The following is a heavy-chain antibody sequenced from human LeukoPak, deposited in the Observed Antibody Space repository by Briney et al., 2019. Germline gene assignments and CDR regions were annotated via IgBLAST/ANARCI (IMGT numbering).Heavy chain of an antibody. V-gene: IGHV1-2*02. Sequence: GASVKVSCKASGYTFTGYYMHWVRQAPGQGLEWMGWINPNSGGTNYAQKFQGRVTMTRDTSISTAYMELSRLRSDDTAVYYCARGFVVVPAAKDAFDIWGQGTMVTVSS. D-gene: IGHD2-2*01. J-gene: IGHJ3*02. CDR2: INPNSGGT. CDR1: GYTFTGYY. CDR3: ARGFVVVPAAKDAFDI.